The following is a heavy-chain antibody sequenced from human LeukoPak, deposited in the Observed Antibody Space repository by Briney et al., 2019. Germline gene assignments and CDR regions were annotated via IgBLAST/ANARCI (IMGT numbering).Heavy chain of an antibody. CDR3: ARASSNYYYYYMDV. CDR2: IYYSGST. J-gene: IGHJ6*03. V-gene: IGHV4-39*01. CDR1: GGSISSSNYY. Sequence: PSETLPLTCTVSGGSISSSNYYWGWIRQPPGKGLEWIGTIYYSGSTYYNPSLKSRITISVDTSKNQFSLKMRSVTAADTAVYYCARASSNYYYYYMDVWGKGTTVTISS.